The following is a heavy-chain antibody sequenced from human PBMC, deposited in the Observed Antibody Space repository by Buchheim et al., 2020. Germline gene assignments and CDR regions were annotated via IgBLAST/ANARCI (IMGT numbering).Heavy chain of an antibody. CDR3: ARTIAAAVVRANYFDY. CDR2: IYHDGSTK. D-gene: IGHD6-13*01. Sequence: QVQLVESGGGVVQPGTSLRLSCAASGFTFSSYGMHWVRQAPGKGLEWVGMIYHDGSTKYYADFVKGRFTISRDNSKNTLYLQMNSLRAEDTAVYYCARTIAAAVVRANYFDYWGQGTL. V-gene: IGHV3-30*03. CDR1: GFTFSSYG. J-gene: IGHJ4*02.